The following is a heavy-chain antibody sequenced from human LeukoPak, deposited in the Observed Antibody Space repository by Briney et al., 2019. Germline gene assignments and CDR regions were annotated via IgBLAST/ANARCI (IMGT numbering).Heavy chain of an antibody. CDR2: ISSSGNNI. Sequence: GSLRLSCAASGFSFSYYYMSWIRQAPGKGLEWVSYISSSGNNIYYAESVKGRFTISRDNAKNSLYLQMNSLRADDTAVYYCARDWAGGPHDYWGQGTLVTVSS. CDR3: ARDWAGGPHDY. D-gene: IGHD3-10*01. CDR1: GFSFSYYY. J-gene: IGHJ4*02. V-gene: IGHV3-11*04.